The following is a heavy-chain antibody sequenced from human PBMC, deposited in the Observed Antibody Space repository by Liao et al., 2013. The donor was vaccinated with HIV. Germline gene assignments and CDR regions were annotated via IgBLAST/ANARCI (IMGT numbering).Heavy chain of an antibody. CDR1: GGSFSGYY. J-gene: IGHJ4*02. V-gene: IGHV4-59*10. Sequence: QVQLQQWGAGLLKPSETLSLTCAVYGGSFSGYYWSWIRQPAGKGLEWIGRIYASGSTNYNPSLKSRVIMSLDTSKNQFSLKLSSVTAADTAFYYCAREMESYSSGWYDYWGQGTLVTVSS. CDR2: IYASGST. CDR3: AREMESYSSGWYDY. D-gene: IGHD6-19*01.